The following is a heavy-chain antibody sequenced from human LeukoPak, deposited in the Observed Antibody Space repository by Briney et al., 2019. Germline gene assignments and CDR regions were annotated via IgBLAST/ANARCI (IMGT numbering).Heavy chain of an antibody. J-gene: IGHJ6*03. Sequence: GESLKISCKGSGYSFTSYWIGWVRQMPGKGLEWMGIIYPGDSDTRYSPSFQGQVTISADKSISTAYLQWSSLKASDTAMYYCATATSSSPYYYYYMDVWGKGTTVTVSS. CDR2: IYPGDSDT. CDR3: ATATSSSPYYYYYMDV. V-gene: IGHV5-51*01. CDR1: GYSFTSYW. D-gene: IGHD6-13*01.